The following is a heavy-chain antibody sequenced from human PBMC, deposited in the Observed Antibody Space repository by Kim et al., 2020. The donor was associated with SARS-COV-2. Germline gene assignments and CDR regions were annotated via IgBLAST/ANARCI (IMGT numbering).Heavy chain of an antibody. V-gene: IGHV3-49*03. J-gene: IGHJ6*02. Sequence: GGSLRLSCTASGFTFGDYAMSWFRQAPGKGLEWVGFIRSKAYGGTTEYAASVKGRFTISRDDSKSIAYLQMNSLKTEDTAVYYCTRDGALYCSGGSCPPPPIGFYYYYGMDVWGQGTTVTVSS. D-gene: IGHD2-15*01. CDR3: TRDGALYCSGGSCPPPPIGFYYYYGMDV. CDR1: GFTFGDYA. CDR2: IRSKAYGGTT.